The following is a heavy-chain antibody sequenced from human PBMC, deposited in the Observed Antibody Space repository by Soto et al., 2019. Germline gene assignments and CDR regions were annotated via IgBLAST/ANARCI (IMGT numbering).Heavy chain of an antibody. D-gene: IGHD6-19*01. Sequence: GGSLRLSCAASGFTFSIYAMSLVRQAPGKGLEWVSAISGSGGSTYYADSVKGRFTISRDNSKNTLYLQMNSLRAEDTAVYYCAKDGWGDSSGWYGRYYYYGMDVWGQGTTVTVSS. CDR2: ISGSGGST. J-gene: IGHJ6*02. V-gene: IGHV3-23*01. CDR1: GFTFSIYA. CDR3: AKDGWGDSSGWYGRYYYYGMDV.